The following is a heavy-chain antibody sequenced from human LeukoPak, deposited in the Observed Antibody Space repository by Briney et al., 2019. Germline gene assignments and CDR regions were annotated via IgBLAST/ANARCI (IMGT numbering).Heavy chain of an antibody. D-gene: IGHD3-10*01. J-gene: IGHJ6*03. CDR1: GGTFSSYA. V-gene: IGHV1-69*13. CDR3: ARLSGSGSYYILYYYYYMDV. CDR2: IIPIFGTA. Sequence: SVKVSCKASGGTFSSYAISWVRQAPGQGLEWMGGIIPIFGTANYAQKFQGRVTITADESTSTAYMELSSLRSEDTAVYYCARLSGSGSYYILYYYYYMDVWGKGTTVTISS.